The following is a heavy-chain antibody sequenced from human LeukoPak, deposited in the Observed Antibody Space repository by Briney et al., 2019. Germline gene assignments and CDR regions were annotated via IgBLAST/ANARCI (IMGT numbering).Heavy chain of an antibody. J-gene: IGHJ6*03. CDR3: ARVSDSSGWRYYYYYYMDV. Sequence: SETLSLTCTVSGGSISNYYWSWIRQPAGKGLEWIGRIYTSGSTIYNPSLKSRVTMSVDTSKNQFSLKLSSVTAADTAVYYCARVSDSSGWRYYYYYYMDVWGKGTTVTISS. D-gene: IGHD3-22*01. V-gene: IGHV4-4*07. CDR1: GGSISNYY. CDR2: IYTSGST.